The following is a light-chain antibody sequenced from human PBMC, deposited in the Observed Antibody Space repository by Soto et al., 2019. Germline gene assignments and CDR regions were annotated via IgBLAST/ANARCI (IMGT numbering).Light chain of an antibody. Sequence: DIQMTQSPSTLSASVGDRLTITCRASQSISSWLAWYQQKPGKAPKLLIYKASSLASGVPSRFSGSGSGTEFTLTISSLQPDDFATYYCQQYNSYPWTFGQGTKVEIK. V-gene: IGKV1-5*03. J-gene: IGKJ1*01. CDR3: QQYNSYPWT. CDR2: KAS. CDR1: QSISSW.